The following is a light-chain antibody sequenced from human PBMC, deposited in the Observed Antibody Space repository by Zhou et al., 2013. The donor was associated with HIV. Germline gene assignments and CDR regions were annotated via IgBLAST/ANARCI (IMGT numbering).Light chain of an antibody. CDR2: DAS. CDR1: QSVSSY. J-gene: IGKJ1*01. CDR3: QRCDDYSPWT. V-gene: IGKV3-11*01. Sequence: EIVLTQSPATLSLSPGERATLSCRASQSVSSYLAWYQQKPGQAPRLLIYDASNRATGIPARFSGSGSGTEFTLTISSLQPDDFATYYCQRCDDYSPWTFGQGTKVEIK.